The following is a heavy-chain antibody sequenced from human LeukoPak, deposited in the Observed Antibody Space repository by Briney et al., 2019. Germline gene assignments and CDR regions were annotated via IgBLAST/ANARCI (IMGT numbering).Heavy chain of an antibody. V-gene: IGHV4-30-4*01. Sequence: SQTLSLTCTVSGGSISSGDYYWSWIRQPPGKGLEWIGYIYYSGTTYYNPSLKSRVTISVDTSKNQFSLKLTSVTAADTAVYYCARGYYDSIGYSSDAFDIWGQGTMVTVSS. J-gene: IGHJ3*02. CDR1: GGSISSGDYY. D-gene: IGHD3-22*01. CDR2: IYYSGTT. CDR3: ARGYYDSIGYSSDAFDI.